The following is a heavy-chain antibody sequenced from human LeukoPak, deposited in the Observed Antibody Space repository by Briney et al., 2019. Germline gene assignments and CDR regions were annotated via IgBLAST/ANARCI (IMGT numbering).Heavy chain of an antibody. V-gene: IGHV3-7*01. CDR2: IKQDGSGK. CDR3: ARDPDQIVGANFDY. D-gene: IGHD1-26*01. Sequence: GGSLRLSCTASGFTFGDYAMNWVRQAPGKGLEWVANIKQDGSGKYYVDSVKGRFTISRDNAKNSLYLQMNSLTAEDTAVYYCARDPDQIVGANFDYWGQGTLVTVSS. J-gene: IGHJ4*02. CDR1: GFTFGDYA.